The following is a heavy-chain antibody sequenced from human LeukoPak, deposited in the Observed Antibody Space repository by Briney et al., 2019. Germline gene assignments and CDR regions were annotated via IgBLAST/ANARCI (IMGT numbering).Heavy chain of an antibody. J-gene: IGHJ5*02. V-gene: IGHV4-59*11. CDR3: ARERSTVNWFDP. CDR1: GGSISSHY. Sequence: PSETLSLTCTVSGGSISSHYWSWIRQPPGKGLEWIGYICYSGSTNYNPSLKSRVTISVDTSKNQFSLKLSSVTAADTAVYYCARERSTVNWFDPWGQGTLVTVSS. CDR2: ICYSGST. D-gene: IGHD4-17*01.